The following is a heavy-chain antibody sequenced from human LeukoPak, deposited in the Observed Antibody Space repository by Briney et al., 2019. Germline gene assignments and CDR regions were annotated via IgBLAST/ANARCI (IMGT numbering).Heavy chain of an antibody. Sequence: GGSLRLSCAASGFTFSSYSMNWVRQAPGKGLEWVGRIKSKTDGGTTDYAAPVKGRFTISRDDSKNTLYLQMNSLKTEDTAVYYCTTELVGATPIDDYWGQGTLVTVSS. D-gene: IGHD1-26*01. CDR2: IKSKTDGGTT. CDR1: GFTFSSYS. J-gene: IGHJ4*02. V-gene: IGHV3-15*01. CDR3: TTELVGATPIDDY.